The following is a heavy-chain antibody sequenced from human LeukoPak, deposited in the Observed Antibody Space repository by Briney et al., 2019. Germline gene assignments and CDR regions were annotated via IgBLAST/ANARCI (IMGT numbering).Heavy chain of an antibody. D-gene: IGHD2-15*01. CDR1: GFTFSNYA. V-gene: IGHV3-64D*06. CDR3: VKGYCRGGNCFSRTMYYFDY. J-gene: IGHJ4*02. CDR2: ISTNGDST. Sequence: GGSLRPSCSASGFTFSNYAMHWVRQAPGKGLEYVSAISTNGDSTYYADSVKGRFTISRDNSKNTLYLQMSSLRAEDTAVYYCVKGYCRGGNCFSRTMYYFDYWGQGTLVTVSS.